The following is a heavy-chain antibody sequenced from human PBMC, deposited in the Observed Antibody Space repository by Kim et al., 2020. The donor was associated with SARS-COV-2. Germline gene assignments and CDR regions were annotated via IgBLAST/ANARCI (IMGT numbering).Heavy chain of an antibody. CDR2: ISGSGGST. V-gene: IGHV3-23*01. J-gene: IGHJ3*02. CDR3: AKDSWITMIVVVTDAFDI. CDR1: GFTFSSYA. D-gene: IGHD3-22*01. Sequence: GGSLRLSCAASGFTFSSYAMSWVRQAPGKGLEWVSAISGSGGSTYYADSVKGRFTISRDNSKNTPYLQMNSLRAEDTAVYYCAKDSWITMIVVVTDAFDIWGQGTMVTVSS.